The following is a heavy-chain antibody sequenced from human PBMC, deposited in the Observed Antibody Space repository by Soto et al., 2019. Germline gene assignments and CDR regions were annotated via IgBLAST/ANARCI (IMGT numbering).Heavy chain of an antibody. CDR2: ISYDGSNK. Sequence: GGSLRLSCAASGFTFSSYGMHWVRQAPGKGLEWVAVISYDGSNKYYADSVKGRFTISRDNSKNTLYLQMNSLRAEDTAVYYCAKAPRAQGGPDIDYWGQGTLVTVSS. CDR1: GFTFSSYG. J-gene: IGHJ4*02. V-gene: IGHV3-30*18. D-gene: IGHD3-16*01. CDR3: AKAPRAQGGPDIDY.